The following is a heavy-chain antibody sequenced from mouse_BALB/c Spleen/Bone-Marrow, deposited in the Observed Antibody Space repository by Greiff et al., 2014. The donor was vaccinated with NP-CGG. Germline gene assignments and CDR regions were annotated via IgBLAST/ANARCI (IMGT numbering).Heavy chain of an antibody. D-gene: IGHD2-14*01. CDR2: INPSSGYT. CDR3: ARAAYYRYDEGAWFAY. J-gene: IGHJ3*01. CDR1: GYTFTSYT. V-gene: IGHV1-4*01. Sequence: QVQLQQSGAELARPAASVKMSCKASGYTFTSYTMHWVKQRPGQGLEWIGYINPSSGYTNYNQKFKDKATLTADKSSSTAYMQLSSLTSEDSAVYYCARAAYYRYDEGAWFAYWGPGTLVTVSA.